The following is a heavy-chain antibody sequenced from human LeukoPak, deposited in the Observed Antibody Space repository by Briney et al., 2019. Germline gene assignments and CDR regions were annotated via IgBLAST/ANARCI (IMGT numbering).Heavy chain of an antibody. CDR2: INAGNGNT. Sequence: ASVKVSCKASGYTFTSYAMHWVRQAPGQRLEWMGWINAGNGNTKYSQKFQGRVTITRDTSASTAYMELSSLRSEDTAVYYCARDSEYFDWLSGRFDPWGQGTLVTVSS. J-gene: IGHJ5*02. CDR1: GYTFTSYA. D-gene: IGHD3-9*01. V-gene: IGHV1-3*01. CDR3: ARDSEYFDWLSGRFDP.